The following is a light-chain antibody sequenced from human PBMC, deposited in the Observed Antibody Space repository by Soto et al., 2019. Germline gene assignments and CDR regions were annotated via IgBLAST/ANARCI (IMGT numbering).Light chain of an antibody. Sequence: EIVLTQSPATLSLSPGERATLSCRASQSVDSYLAWYQQKPGQSPRLLIFDASNRATGIPARFSGSGSGTDFTLTISSLEPEDFAVYYCQQHSNRRTFGGGTKVEIK. CDR1: QSVDSY. J-gene: IGKJ4*01. V-gene: IGKV3-11*01. CDR2: DAS. CDR3: QQHSNRRT.